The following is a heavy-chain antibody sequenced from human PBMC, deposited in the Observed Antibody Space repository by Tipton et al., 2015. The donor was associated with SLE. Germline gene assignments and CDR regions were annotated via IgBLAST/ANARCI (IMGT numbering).Heavy chain of an antibody. CDR2: IYYSGST. CDR3: ARGQGGWDFDY. J-gene: IGHJ4*02. CDR1: GGSISSGDYY. D-gene: IGHD1-26*01. Sequence: TLSLTCTVSGGSISSGDYYWSWIRQPPGKGLEWIGYIYYSGSTYYNPSLKSRVTISVDTSKNQFSLKLSSVTAADTAVYYCARGQGGWDFDYWGRGTLVTVSS. V-gene: IGHV4-30-4*01.